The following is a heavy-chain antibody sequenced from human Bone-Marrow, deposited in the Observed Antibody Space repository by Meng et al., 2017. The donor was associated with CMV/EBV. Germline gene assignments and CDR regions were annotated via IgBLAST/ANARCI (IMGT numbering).Heavy chain of an antibody. CDR2: ISSSSSYI. V-gene: IGHV3-21*04. CDR1: GFTFSSYI. CDR3: AKDLFTVSITMIVVVPDYYYGMDV. D-gene: IGHD3-22*01. J-gene: IGHJ6*02. Sequence: GESLKISFSASGFTFSSYIMNWVRQAPGKGLEWVSSISSSSSYIYYADSVKGRFTISRYNSKNTLYLQMNSLRAENTAVYYCAKDLFTVSITMIVVVPDYYYGMDVWGQGTTVTVSS.